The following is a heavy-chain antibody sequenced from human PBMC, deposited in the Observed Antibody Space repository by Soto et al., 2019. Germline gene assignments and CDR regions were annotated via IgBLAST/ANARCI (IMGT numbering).Heavy chain of an antibody. CDR3: ARVSHSSGYYYIDY. Sequence: SETLSLTCTVSGGSISSGGYYWSWVRQHPGKGLEWIGYIYYSGSTYYNPSLKSRVTISVDTSKNQFSLKLSSVTAADTAVYYCARVSHSSGYYYIDYWGQGTLVTVSS. D-gene: IGHD3-22*01. CDR1: GGSISSGGYY. CDR2: IYYSGST. V-gene: IGHV4-31*03. J-gene: IGHJ4*02.